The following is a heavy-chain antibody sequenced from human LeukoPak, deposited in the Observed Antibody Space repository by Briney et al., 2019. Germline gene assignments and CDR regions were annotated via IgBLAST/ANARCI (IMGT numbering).Heavy chain of an antibody. CDR3: AKDRDSSGWYFFHY. Sequence: GGSLRLSCAASGFTFRSYWMRWVRQAPGKGLEWVANIKQDGSEKNYVDSVKGRFTISRDNSKNTLYLQMNSLRAEDTAVYYCAKDRDSSGWYFFHYWGQGTLVTVSS. D-gene: IGHD6-19*01. CDR1: GFTFRSYW. V-gene: IGHV3-7*01. CDR2: IKQDGSEK. J-gene: IGHJ4*02.